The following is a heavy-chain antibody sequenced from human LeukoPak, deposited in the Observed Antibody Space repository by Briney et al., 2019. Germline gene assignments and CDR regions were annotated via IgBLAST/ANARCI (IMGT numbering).Heavy chain of an antibody. CDR2: IRQDGSVQ. Sequence: GGSLRLSCAASGFTFSSYWMSWVRQAPGKGLEWVANIRQDGSVQNYVDSVKGRFPISRDNPKKSVYLQMSSLRAEDTGLYYCLVTTRSRGFDYWGQGTLVTVSS. V-gene: IGHV3-7*01. CDR1: GFTFSSYW. D-gene: IGHD1/OR15-1a*01. CDR3: LVTTRSRGFDY. J-gene: IGHJ4*02.